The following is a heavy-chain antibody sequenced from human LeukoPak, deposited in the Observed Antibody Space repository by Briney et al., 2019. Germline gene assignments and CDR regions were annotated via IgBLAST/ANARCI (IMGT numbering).Heavy chain of an antibody. CDR1: GYSFTGYY. V-gene: IGHV1-2*02. Sequence: AVHVSFEASGYSFTGYYMQWVRQALGQGHEWMGWINLNSGGTNNPQTFQGRGTMTRDTSISTVYMELSRLRSDDTAVYYCATTRVSDLDYWGQGTLVTVSS. D-gene: IGHD2-8*01. CDR3: ATTRVSDLDY. J-gene: IGHJ4*02. CDR2: INLNSGGT.